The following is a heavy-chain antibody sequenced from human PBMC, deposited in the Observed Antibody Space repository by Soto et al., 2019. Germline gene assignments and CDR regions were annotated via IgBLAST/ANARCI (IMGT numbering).Heavy chain of an antibody. CDR1: GGSVSSGSYY. CDR3: AGGRGIVVVPAARFDY. D-gene: IGHD2-2*01. CDR2: IYYSGST. V-gene: IGHV4-61*01. Sequence: PSETLSLTCTVSGGSVSSGSYYWSWIRQPPGKGLEWIGYIYYSGSTNYNPSLKSRVTISVDTSKNQFSLKLSSVTAADTAVYYCAGGRGIVVVPAARFDYWGQGTPVTVSS. J-gene: IGHJ4*02.